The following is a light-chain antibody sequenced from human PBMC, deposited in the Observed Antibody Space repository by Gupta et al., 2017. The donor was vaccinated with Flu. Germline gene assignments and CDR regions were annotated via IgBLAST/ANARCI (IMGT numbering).Light chain of an antibody. V-gene: IGKV2-28*01. CDR3: KQGLKTPRT. CDR2: AGS. CDR1: QSRVNHNRCSY. J-gene: IGKJ2*01. Sequence: ATPRAAAVIYRGSSQSRVNHNRCSYLDWYLQKPGQAPQLLIYAGSNRESGVPERFSGSGSGTDFTLNISRVEAEDVGVYYCKQGLKTPRTFGQGTKLEIK.